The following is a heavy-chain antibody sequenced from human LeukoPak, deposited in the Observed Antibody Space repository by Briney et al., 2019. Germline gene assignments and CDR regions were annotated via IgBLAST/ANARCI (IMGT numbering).Heavy chain of an antibody. J-gene: IGHJ1*01. D-gene: IGHD2-21*01. V-gene: IGHV4-34*01. CDR1: GVSINDYY. CDR3: ASIRCGRSGSVCYKH. Sequence: SETLSLTCGVFGVSINDYYWSWIRQSPGKGLEWIGEISHTEGTRYNPSLESRVTMSVGTSENQLSLKLIFVTAADTAVYYCASIRCGRSGSVCYKHWVLGTLVTVSS. CDR2: ISHTEGT.